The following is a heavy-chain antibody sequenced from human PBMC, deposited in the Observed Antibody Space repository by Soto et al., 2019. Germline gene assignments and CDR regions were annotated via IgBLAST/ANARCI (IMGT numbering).Heavy chain of an antibody. V-gene: IGHV4-59*02. CDR3: ARSYARRFPYCGYMDV. CDR1: GDSVTSHY. J-gene: IGHJ6*03. CDR2: MHYTGFS. D-gene: IGHD2-8*01. Sequence: TLSLTCSFSGDSVTSHYLTWIRQSPEKGLEWIGYMHYTGFSHYNPSLKSRLTISVDRSKNQFTLQLTSVTVADTAVYYCARSYARRFPYCGYMDVWGKGTTVTVSS.